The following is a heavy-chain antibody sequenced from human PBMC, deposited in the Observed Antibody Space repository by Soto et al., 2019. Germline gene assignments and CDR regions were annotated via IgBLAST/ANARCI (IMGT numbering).Heavy chain of an antibody. CDR3: TTIGVVLWFGELPQTDY. Sequence: PGGSLRLSCAASGFTFSNAWMNWVRQAPGKGLEWVGRIKSKTDGGTTDYAAPVKGRFTISRDDSKNTLYLQMNSLKTEDTAVYYCTTIGVVLWFGELPQTDYWGQGTLVTVSS. CDR2: IKSKTDGGTT. V-gene: IGHV3-15*07. J-gene: IGHJ4*02. CDR1: GFTFSNAW. D-gene: IGHD3-10*01.